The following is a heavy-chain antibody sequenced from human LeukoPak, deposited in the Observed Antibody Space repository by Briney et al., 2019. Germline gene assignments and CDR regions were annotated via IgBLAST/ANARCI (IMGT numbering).Heavy chain of an antibody. Sequence: SRTLSLTCTVSGGSISSGGYYWSWIRQPPGKGLEWIGSIYYSGSTYYNPSLKSRVTISVDTSKNQFSLKLSSVTAADTAVYYCANAYRTYYYDSSGYYHYWGQGTLVTVSS. V-gene: IGHV4-39*01. J-gene: IGHJ4*02. CDR2: IYYSGST. CDR3: ANAYRTYYYDSSGYYHY. CDR1: GGSISSGGYY. D-gene: IGHD3-22*01.